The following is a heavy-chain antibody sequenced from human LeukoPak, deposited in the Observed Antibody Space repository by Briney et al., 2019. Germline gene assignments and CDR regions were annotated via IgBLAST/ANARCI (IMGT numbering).Heavy chain of an antibody. CDR1: GGSISGSGYY. CDR2: IYYTGST. D-gene: IGHD2-15*01. Sequence: PSETLSLTCTVSGGSISGSGYYWVWILQPPGKGLEWIATIYYTGSTYYNPSLKSRVTISVDTSKNQFSLKLSSVTAADTAVYYCASDRIEVDAFDIWGQGTMVTVSS. CDR3: ASDRIEVDAFDI. J-gene: IGHJ3*02. V-gene: IGHV4-39*07.